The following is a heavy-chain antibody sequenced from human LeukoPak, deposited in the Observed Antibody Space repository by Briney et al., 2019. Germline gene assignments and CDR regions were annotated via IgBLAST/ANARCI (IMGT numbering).Heavy chain of an antibody. V-gene: IGHV3-30*04. CDR1: GFTFSSYA. CDR2: ISYDGSNK. CDR3: ARDFSVRYCSSTSCYGDYYYGMDV. D-gene: IGHD2-2*01. Sequence: GRSLRLSCAASGFTFSSYAMHWVRQAPGKGLEWVAVISYDGSNKYYADSVKGRFTISRDNSKNTLYLQMNSLRAEDTAVYYCARDFSVRYCSSTSCYGDYYYGMDVWGQGTTVTVSS. J-gene: IGHJ6*02.